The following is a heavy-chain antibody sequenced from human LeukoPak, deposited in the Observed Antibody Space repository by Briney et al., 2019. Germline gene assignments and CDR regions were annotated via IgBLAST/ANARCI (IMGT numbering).Heavy chain of an antibody. CDR3: ARRAGKAEQSYCSSTSCSRSFDY. D-gene: IGHD2-2*01. V-gene: IGHV1-2*02. J-gene: IGHJ4*02. CDR2: INPNSGGT. CDR1: GYTFTGYY. Sequence: ASVKVSCKASGYTFTGYYMHWVRQAPGQGLEWMGWINPNSGGTNYAQKFQGRVTMTRDTSISTAYLQWSSLKASDTAMYYCARRAGKAEQSYCSSTSCSRSFDYWGQGTLVTVSS.